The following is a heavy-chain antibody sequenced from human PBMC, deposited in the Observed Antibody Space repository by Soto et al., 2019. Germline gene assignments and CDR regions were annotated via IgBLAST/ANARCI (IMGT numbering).Heavy chain of an antibody. CDR1: GFTFINYA. CDR3: ARKVPGSTSRPDYWYFYL. D-gene: IGHD3-10*01. V-gene: IGHV3-23*01. Sequence: EVQLLESGGGLVQPGGSLRLSCAGSGFTFINYAMNWVRQAPGKGLEWVSTISGGGDAPFFADSVRGRFTISRDNSKNTVTLQMNNLGVDDTAVYFCARKVPGSTSRPDYWYFYLWGRGTLVTVSS. J-gene: IGHJ2*01. CDR2: ISGGGDAP.